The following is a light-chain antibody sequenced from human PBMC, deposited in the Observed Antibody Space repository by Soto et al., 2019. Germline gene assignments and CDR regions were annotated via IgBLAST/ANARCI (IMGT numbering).Light chain of an antibody. CDR3: QQYNNWLWT. J-gene: IGKJ1*01. Sequence: EIVMTQSPATLSVSPGGRATLSCRASQSISDTLAWYQQKPGQAPRLLIHGASTRAPGFPARFSGSGSGTDFTLTISSLQSEDFAVYYCQQYNNWLWTFGQGTKVDIK. CDR1: QSISDT. CDR2: GAS. V-gene: IGKV3-15*01.